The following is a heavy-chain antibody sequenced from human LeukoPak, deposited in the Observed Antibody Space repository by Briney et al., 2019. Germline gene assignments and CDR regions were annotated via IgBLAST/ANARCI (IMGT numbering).Heavy chain of an antibody. J-gene: IGHJ6*03. CDR2: ISRSGGTT. CDR3: AKRGGTESFYYYYYMDV. D-gene: IGHD2-15*01. CDR1: GFTFSSYD. Sequence: GGSLRVSCAASGFTFSSYDMTWVRQTPGKGLEWVALISRSGGTTYYADSVKGRFTISRDNSKNTLYLQMNSLRAEDTAEYYCAKRGGTESFYYYYYMDVWGKGTAVTVS. V-gene: IGHV3-23*01.